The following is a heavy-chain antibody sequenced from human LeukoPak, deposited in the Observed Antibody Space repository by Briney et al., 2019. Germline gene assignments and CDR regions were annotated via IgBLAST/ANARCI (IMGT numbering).Heavy chain of an antibody. CDR3: ARDNRYGSLFDY. CDR1: GGSISSSTYY. Sequence: SETLSLTCTVSGGSISSSTYYWGWIRQPPGKGLEWIGNIYYLGSTYYNPSLKSRVTISVDTSKNQFSLKLSSVTAADTAVYYCARDNRYGSLFDYWGQGTLVTVSS. J-gene: IGHJ4*02. V-gene: IGHV4-39*02. CDR2: IYYLGST. D-gene: IGHD1-14*01.